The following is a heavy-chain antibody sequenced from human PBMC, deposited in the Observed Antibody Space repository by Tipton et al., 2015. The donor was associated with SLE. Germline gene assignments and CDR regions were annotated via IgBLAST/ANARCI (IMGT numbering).Heavy chain of an antibody. CDR2: IFHSGRYNNVNT. Sequence: LRLSCTVSGGSISDYYWTWIRQPPGKGLEWIGHIFHSGRYNNVNTNYNPSLQRRVTISVDTSKNQFSLKLASVTAADTAVYFCSCRLASRRSPLIPFDYWGQGSLVTVSS. V-gene: IGHV4-59*12. D-gene: IGHD6-6*01. CDR1: GGSISDYY. J-gene: IGHJ4*02. CDR3: SCRLASRRSPLIPFDY.